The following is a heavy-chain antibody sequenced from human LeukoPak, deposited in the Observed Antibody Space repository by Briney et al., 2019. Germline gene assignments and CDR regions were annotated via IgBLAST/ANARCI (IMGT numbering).Heavy chain of an antibody. J-gene: IGHJ4*02. CDR3: ARRGGSYRDY. Sequence: GGSLRLSCAASGFPMHWVRQAPGKGLEWVANIKQDGSEKYYVDSVKGRFTISRDNAKNPLYLQMNSLRAEDTAVYYCARRGGSYRDYWGQGTLVTVSS. D-gene: IGHD1-26*01. V-gene: IGHV3-7*01. CDR2: IKQDGSEK. CDR1: GFP.